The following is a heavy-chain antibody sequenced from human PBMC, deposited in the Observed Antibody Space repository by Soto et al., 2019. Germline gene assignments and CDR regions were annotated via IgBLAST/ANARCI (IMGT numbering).Heavy chain of an antibody. J-gene: IGHJ4*02. CDR2: ISSSSSYI. V-gene: IGHV3-21*01. D-gene: IGHD6-19*01. CDR1: GFTFSSYS. CDR3: ARDGRRISSGFVHILTAPRYFDY. Sequence: GGSLRLSCAASGFTFSSYSMNWVRQAPGKGLEWVSSISSSSSYIYYADSVKGRFTISRDNAKNSLYLQMNSLRAEDTAVYYCARDGRRISSGFVHILTAPRYFDYWGQGTLVTVSS.